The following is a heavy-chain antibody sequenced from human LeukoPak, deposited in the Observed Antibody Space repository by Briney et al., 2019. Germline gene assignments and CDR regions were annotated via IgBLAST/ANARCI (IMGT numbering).Heavy chain of an antibody. Sequence: SETLSLTCSVSGGSMNSYYWSWIRQSPGKGLEWIGYIYYSGSTNCNPSLKSRVTISVDTSKNQFSLKLSSVTAADTAVYYCARHVWLQPFDYWGQGTLVTVSS. CDR2: IYYSGST. CDR1: GGSMNSYY. D-gene: IGHD3-9*01. V-gene: IGHV4-59*08. J-gene: IGHJ4*02. CDR3: ARHVWLQPFDY.